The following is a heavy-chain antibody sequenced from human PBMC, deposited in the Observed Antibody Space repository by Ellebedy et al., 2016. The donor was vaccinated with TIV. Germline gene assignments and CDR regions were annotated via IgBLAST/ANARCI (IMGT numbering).Heavy chain of an antibody. V-gene: IGHV4-39*07. Sequence: SETLSLTXSVSGDSIFSSSSSWSWIRQTPGTGLEWIGNASYRGRPNYNASLNSRFTISVDRSKNQFSLKVNSVTAADTAMYYCTTFWGWQQLVVWGRGTLVTVSS. CDR2: ASYRGRP. J-gene: IGHJ4*02. D-gene: IGHD6-13*01. CDR1: GDSIFSSSSS. CDR3: TTFWGWQQLVV.